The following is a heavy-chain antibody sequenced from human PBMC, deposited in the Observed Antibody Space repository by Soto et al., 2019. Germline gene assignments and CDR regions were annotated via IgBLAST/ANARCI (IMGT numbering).Heavy chain of an antibody. J-gene: IGHJ4*02. CDR3: GKEGGLSGSYDISSSYYFDD. D-gene: IGHD1-26*01. V-gene: IGHV3-30*18. Sequence: QVQLVESGGGVVQPGRSLRLSCAASGFTFSSYGMHWVRQAPGKGLEWVAIISYDGSNTYYADSVKGRFTISRDNSKNTLYLHMNSLRAEDKSVYYCGKEGGLSGSYDISSSYYFDDWGQGTLVTVSS. CDR2: ISYDGSNT. CDR1: GFTFSSYG.